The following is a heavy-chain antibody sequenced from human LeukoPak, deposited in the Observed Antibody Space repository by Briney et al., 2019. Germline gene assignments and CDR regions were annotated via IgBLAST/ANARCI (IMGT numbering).Heavy chain of an antibody. CDR3: AKDITPSAIWDSGDFYQYAMDV. J-gene: IGHJ6*02. CDR2: ISFDGTNK. D-gene: IGHD3/OR15-3a*01. CDR1: GFNLGSYG. Sequence: GGSLRLSCVASGFNLGSYGMHWVRQAPGKGLEWVAVISFDGTNKYYADSLKGRFTITRDNSKNTLYLQIDSLRVEDTAVYYCAKDITPSAIWDSGDFYQYAMDVWGQGTTDTVSS. V-gene: IGHV3-30*18.